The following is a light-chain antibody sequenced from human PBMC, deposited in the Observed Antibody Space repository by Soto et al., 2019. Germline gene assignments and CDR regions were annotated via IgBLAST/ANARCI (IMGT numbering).Light chain of an antibody. CDR2: AAS. J-gene: IGKJ4*01. CDR1: QGISSY. CDR3: QQLNSYALT. Sequence: DIQLTQSPSFLSASVGDRVTITCRASQGISSYLAWYQQKPGKAPKLLIYAASTLQSGVPSRFSGSGSGTEFTLTISSLRPEDFATYYCQQLNSYALTFGGGTKVEIK. V-gene: IGKV1-9*01.